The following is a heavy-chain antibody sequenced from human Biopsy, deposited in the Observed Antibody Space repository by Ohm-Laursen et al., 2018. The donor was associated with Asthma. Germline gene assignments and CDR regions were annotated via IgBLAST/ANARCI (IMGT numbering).Heavy chain of an antibody. V-gene: IGHV4-30-4*08. Sequence: TLSLTCTVSGGSINIGDYYWSWIRQHPVKGLEWIGYKYNRGSTHYNPSLKSRVILSVDTSKNQFSLNLSPATAADTAVYFCARASTAHFYYEMDVWGQGTTVTVSS. CDR2: KYNRGST. CDR1: GGSINIGDYY. J-gene: IGHJ6*02. D-gene: IGHD5/OR15-5a*01. CDR3: ARASTAHFYYEMDV.